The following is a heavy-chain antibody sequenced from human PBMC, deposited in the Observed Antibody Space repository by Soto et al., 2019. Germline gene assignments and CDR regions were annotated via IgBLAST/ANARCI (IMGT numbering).Heavy chain of an antibody. Sequence: GGSLILSCAASGFTVSTKYMSWVRQAPGKGLERVSVIYSGGSTFYADSVRGRFTISRDNSKNTVNLQMNSLRAEDTAVYYCARDPWAADYWGQGTLVTVSS. CDR1: GFTVSTKY. D-gene: IGHD3-16*01. V-gene: IGHV3-66*01. CDR2: IYSGGST. J-gene: IGHJ4*02. CDR3: ARDPWAADY.